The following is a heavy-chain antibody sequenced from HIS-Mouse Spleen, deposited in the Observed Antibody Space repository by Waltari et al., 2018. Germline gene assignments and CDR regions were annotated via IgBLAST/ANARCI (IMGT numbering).Heavy chain of an antibody. Sequence: QLQLQESGPGLVKPSETLSLTCTVPGGSISSTSYHLGRVRQPPGKGLEWIGSIYYSGSTYYNPSLKSRVTISVDTSKNQFSLKLSSVTAADTAVYYCAREIPYSSSWYDWYFDLWGRGTLVTVSS. CDR3: AREIPYSSSWYDWYFDL. V-gene: IGHV4-39*07. D-gene: IGHD6-13*01. CDR2: IYYSGST. J-gene: IGHJ2*01. CDR1: GGSISSTSYH.